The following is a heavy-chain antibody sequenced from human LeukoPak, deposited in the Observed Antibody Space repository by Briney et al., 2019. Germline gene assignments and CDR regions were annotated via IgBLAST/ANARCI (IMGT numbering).Heavy chain of an antibody. CDR3: ARPRLGAVAGPWYFDY. Sequence: ASMKVSCKASGYTFTSYGISWVRQAPGQGLEWMGWISAYNGNTNYAQKLQGRVTMTTDTSTSTAYVELRSLRSDDTAVYYCARPRLGAVAGPWYFDYWGQGTLVTVSS. V-gene: IGHV1-18*01. D-gene: IGHD6-19*01. CDR1: GYTFTSYG. J-gene: IGHJ4*02. CDR2: ISAYNGNT.